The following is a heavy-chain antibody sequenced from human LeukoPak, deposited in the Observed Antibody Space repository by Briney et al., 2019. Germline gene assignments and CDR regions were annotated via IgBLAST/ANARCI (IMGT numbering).Heavy chain of an antibody. J-gene: IGHJ5*02. Sequence: PSETLSLTCAVSGHSISSGYYWGWIRQPPGKGLEWIGSIYHSGSTYYNPSLKSRVTISVDTSKNQFSLKLSSVTAADTAVYYCARLGYCSSTSCFPWGQGTLVTVSS. CDR1: GHSISSGYY. D-gene: IGHD2-2*01. V-gene: IGHV4-38-2*01. CDR2: IYHSGST. CDR3: ARLGYCSSTSCFP.